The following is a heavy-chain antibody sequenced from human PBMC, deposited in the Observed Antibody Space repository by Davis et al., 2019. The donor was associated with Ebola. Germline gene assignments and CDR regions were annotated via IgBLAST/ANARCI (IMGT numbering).Heavy chain of an antibody. CDR1: GGTFSSYA. Sequence: AASVKVSCKASGGTFSSYAISWVRQAPGQGLEWMGGIIPIFGTANYAQKFQGRVTITADESTSTAYMELSSLRSEDTAVYYCARDRVGSSWYKGFDAFDIWGQGTMVTVSS. D-gene: IGHD6-13*01. J-gene: IGHJ3*02. CDR3: ARDRVGSSWYKGFDAFDI. V-gene: IGHV1-69*13. CDR2: IIPIFGTA.